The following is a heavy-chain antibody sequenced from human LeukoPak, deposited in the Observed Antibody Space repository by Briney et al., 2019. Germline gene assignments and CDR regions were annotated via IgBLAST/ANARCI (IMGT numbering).Heavy chain of an antibody. CDR1: GYTFTSYA. CDR3: ARARIAVAGTFDY. V-gene: IGHV1-3*01. D-gene: IGHD6-19*01. CDR2: INAGNGNT. Sequence: ASVKVSCKASGYTFTSYAMHWVRQAPGQRLKWMGWINAGNGNTKYSQKFQGRVTITRDTSASTAYMELSSLRSEDTAVYYCARARIAVAGTFDYRGQGTLVTVSS. J-gene: IGHJ4*02.